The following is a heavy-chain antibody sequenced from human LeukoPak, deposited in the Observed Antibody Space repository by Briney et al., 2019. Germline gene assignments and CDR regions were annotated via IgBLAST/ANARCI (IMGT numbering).Heavy chain of an antibody. D-gene: IGHD6-19*01. J-gene: IGHJ5*02. CDR2: IYYSGST. CDR1: GGSISSYY. Sequence: SETLSLTCTVSGGSISSYYWGWLRQPPGKGLEWIGSIYYSGSTYYNPSLKSRVTISVDTSKNQFSLKLSSVTAADTAVYYCARRTAVAGTSHWFDPWGQGTLVTVSS. V-gene: IGHV4-39*01. CDR3: ARRTAVAGTSHWFDP.